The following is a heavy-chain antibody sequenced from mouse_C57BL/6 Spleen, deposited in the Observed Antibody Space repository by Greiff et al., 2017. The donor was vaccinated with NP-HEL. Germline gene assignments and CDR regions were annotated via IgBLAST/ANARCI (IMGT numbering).Heavy chain of an antibody. CDR2: INPNNGGT. CDR3: AREELGRRTWFAY. Sequence: EVQLQQSGPELVKPGASVKMSCKASGYTFTDYNMHWVKQSHGKSLEWIGYINPNNGGTSYNQKFKGKATLTVNKSSSTAYMELRSLTSEDSAVYYCAREELGRRTWFAYWGQGTLVTVSA. J-gene: IGHJ3*01. D-gene: IGHD4-1*01. V-gene: IGHV1-22*01. CDR1: GYTFTDYN.